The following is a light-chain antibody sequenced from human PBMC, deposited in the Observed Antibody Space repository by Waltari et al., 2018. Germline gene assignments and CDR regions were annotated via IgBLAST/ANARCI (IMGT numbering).Light chain of an antibody. CDR1: RLRRFY. CDR3: HSRDTTSTRL. V-gene: IGLV3-19*01. CDR2: GQN. Sequence: SSELTQDPAVSVALGPTVRITCQGDRLRRFYASWYQQRPGQAPILVLYGQNNRPSGIPDLFSGSTSGNTASLTITRAQAEDEGDYFCHSRDTTSTRLFGGGTRVTV. J-gene: IGLJ2*01.